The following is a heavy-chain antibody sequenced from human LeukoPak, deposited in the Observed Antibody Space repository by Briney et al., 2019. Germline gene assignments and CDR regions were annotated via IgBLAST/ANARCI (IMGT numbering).Heavy chain of an antibody. V-gene: IGHV3-7*01. Sequence: PGGSLRLSCAASGFTFRDYWMTWVRQAPGKGLEWVASLKHDGSEKYYVDSAKGRFTISRDNAKNSLYLQMNSLRAEDTAVFYCASGVVVAATHRYGMDVWGQGTTVTVSS. J-gene: IGHJ6*02. CDR3: ASGVVVAATHRYGMDV. CDR2: LKHDGSEK. CDR1: GFTFRDYW. D-gene: IGHD2-15*01.